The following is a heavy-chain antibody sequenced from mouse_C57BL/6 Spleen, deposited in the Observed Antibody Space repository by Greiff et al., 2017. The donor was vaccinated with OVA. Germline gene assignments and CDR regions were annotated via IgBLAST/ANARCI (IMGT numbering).Heavy chain of an antibody. CDR1: GFTFSNYW. Sequence: EVKLVESGGGLVQPGGSMKLSCVASGFTFSNYWMNWVRQSPEQGLEWVAQIRLKSDNYATHYAESVKGRFTISRDDSKSSVYLQMNNLRAEDTGIYYCTRDGYYEGYFDVWGTGTTVTVSS. V-gene: IGHV6-3*01. CDR3: TRDGYYEGYFDV. CDR2: IRLKSDNYAT. J-gene: IGHJ1*03. D-gene: IGHD2-3*01.